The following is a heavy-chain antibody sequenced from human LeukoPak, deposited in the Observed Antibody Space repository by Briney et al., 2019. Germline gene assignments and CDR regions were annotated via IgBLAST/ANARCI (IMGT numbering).Heavy chain of an antibody. V-gene: IGHV1-69*05. CDR3: ATSPLYYDSTLYYFDY. Sequence: GASVKVSCKASGGTFSSYAISWVRQAPGQGLEWMGGIIPIFGTANYAQKFQGRVTIATDESTSTAYMELSSLRSEDTAVYYCATSPLYYDSTLYYFDYWGQGTLVTVSS. CDR1: GGTFSSYA. D-gene: IGHD3-22*01. CDR2: IIPIFGTA. J-gene: IGHJ4*02.